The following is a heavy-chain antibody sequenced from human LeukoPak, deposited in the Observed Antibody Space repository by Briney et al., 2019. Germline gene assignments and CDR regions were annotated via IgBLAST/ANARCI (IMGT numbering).Heavy chain of an antibody. Sequence: GGSLRLSCAASRFFFSSYAMHWVRQAPGKGLEWLAVISSDGTNKYYADSVKGRFTISRDNSKNTLYLQMNSLRVEDTAVYYCARCRENDFWSGSPVDYWGQGTLVTVSS. J-gene: IGHJ4*02. CDR3: ARCRENDFWSGSPVDY. V-gene: IGHV3-30-3*01. D-gene: IGHD3-3*01. CDR2: ISSDGTNK. CDR1: RFFFSSYA.